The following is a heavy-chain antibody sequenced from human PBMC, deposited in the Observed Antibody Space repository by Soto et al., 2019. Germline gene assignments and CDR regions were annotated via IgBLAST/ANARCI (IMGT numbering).Heavy chain of an antibody. Sequence: PSETLSLTWSVSNVSINSSYWAWIRQPPGKGLEWIGWVYYTGTTKYNPSLKSRVTISIDTSKNEFSLKLRSVTTADTAVYFCAKDRGGRGPFDPWGQGTLVTVSS. D-gene: IGHD1-26*01. CDR1: NVSINSSY. V-gene: IGHV4-59*01. CDR2: VYYTGTT. J-gene: IGHJ5*01. CDR3: AKDRGGRGPFDP.